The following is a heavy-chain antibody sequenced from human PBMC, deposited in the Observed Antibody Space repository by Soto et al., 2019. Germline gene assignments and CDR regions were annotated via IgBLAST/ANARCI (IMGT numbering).Heavy chain of an antibody. CDR2: IYYRGST. Sequence: QVQLQESGPGLVKPSETLSLTCTVSGGAISSYYWSWIRQPPGKGLEWIGYIYYRGSTNYNPSLKSRVTTSVDTSNNQFSRKLRPVTAADTGVYYCARRYGSCFDYWGQGTLVTVSS. D-gene: IGHD5-18*01. CDR3: ARRYGSCFDY. J-gene: IGHJ4*02. CDR1: GGAISSYY. V-gene: IGHV4-59*08.